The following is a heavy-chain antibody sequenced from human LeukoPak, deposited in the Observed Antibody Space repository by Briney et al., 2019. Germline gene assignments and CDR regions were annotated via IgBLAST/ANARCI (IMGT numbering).Heavy chain of an antibody. D-gene: IGHD1-1*01. CDR3: ARQIQLTSNADY. J-gene: IGHJ4*02. CDR1: GYSFTGFW. V-gene: IGHV5-51*01. CDR2: IYPGDSDT. Sequence: GESLKISCKGSGYSFTGFWIAWVRQMPGKGLEWMGIIYPGDSDTRYSPSFQGQVSISVDKSISTAYLQWSSLKASDTAFYYCARQIQLTSNADYWGQGTLVTVSS.